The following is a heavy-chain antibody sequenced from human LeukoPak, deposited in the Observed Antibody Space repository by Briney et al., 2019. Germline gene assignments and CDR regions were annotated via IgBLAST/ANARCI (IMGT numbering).Heavy chain of an antibody. V-gene: IGHV4-38-2*01. J-gene: IGHJ4*02. Sequence: SETLSLTCAVSGWSVTSGYYWGCVRQPPGKGLEWIGSIWHSGTTHYNPSLKSRVTISLDTSKNQFFLNLTSVTAGDTSMYYCARHYSSSTCYSPFGDWGPGTLVTVSS. CDR2: IWHSGTT. CDR3: ARHYSSSTCYSPFGD. D-gene: IGHD2-2*02. CDR1: GWSVTSGYY.